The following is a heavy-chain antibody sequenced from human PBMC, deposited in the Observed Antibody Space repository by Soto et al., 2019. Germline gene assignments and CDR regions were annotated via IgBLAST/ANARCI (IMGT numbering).Heavy chain of an antibody. D-gene: IGHD6-6*01. CDR2: TYYRSKWYN. Sequence: PSQTLSLTCAISRDSVSSNSAAWNWIRQSPSRDLKWLGRTYYRSKWYNVYAVSVKSRITINPDTSKNQFSLQLNSVTPEDTAVYFCARTLSSSAENWFDPWGQGTLVTVSS. V-gene: IGHV6-1*01. CDR1: RDSVSSNSAA. CDR3: ARTLSSSAENWFDP. J-gene: IGHJ5*02.